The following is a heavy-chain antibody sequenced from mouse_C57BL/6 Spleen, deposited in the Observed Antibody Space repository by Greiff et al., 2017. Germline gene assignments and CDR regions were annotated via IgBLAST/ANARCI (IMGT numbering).Heavy chain of an antibody. J-gene: IGHJ2*01. D-gene: IGHD1-1*01. Sequence: EVQLQESGGGLVKPGGSLKLSCAASGFTFSSYTMSWVRQTPEKRLEWVATISGGGGNTYYPDSVKGRFTISRDNAKTTLYLQMSSLRSEDTALYYCARRSTTVVEGYYFDYWGQGATLTVSS. CDR2: ISGGGGNT. CDR1: GFTFSSYT. V-gene: IGHV5-9*01. CDR3: ARRSTTVVEGYYFDY.